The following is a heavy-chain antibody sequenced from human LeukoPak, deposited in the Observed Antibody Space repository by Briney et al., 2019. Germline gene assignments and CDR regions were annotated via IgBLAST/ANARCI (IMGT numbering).Heavy chain of an antibody. V-gene: IGHV1-18*01. CDR2: ISAYNGNT. CDR1: GYTFTSYG. CDR3: ARNSNYYDSSGYYVMYYFDY. D-gene: IGHD3-22*01. J-gene: IGHJ4*02. Sequence: GASVNVSCTASGYTFTSYGISWVRQAPGQGLEWMGWISAYNGNTNYAQKLQGRVTMTTDTSTSTAYMELRSLRSDDTAVYYCARNSNYYDSSGYYVMYYFDYWGQGTLVTVSS.